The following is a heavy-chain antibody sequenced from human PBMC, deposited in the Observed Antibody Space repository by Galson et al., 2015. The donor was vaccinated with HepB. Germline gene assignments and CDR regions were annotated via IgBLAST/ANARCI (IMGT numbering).Heavy chain of an antibody. CDR3: ARVGGSYSAQIDY. D-gene: IGHD1-26*01. J-gene: IGHJ4*02. V-gene: IGHV1-69*06. CDR1: GGTFSSYA. Sequence: SVKVSCKASGGTFSSYAISWVRQAPGQGLEWMGGIIPIFGTANYAQKFQGRVTITADKSTSTAYMELSSLRSEDTAVYYCARVGGSYSAQIDYWGQGTLVTVSS. CDR2: IIPIFGTA.